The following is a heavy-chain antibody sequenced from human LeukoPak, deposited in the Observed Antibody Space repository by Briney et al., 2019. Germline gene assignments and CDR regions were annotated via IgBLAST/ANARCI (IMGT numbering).Heavy chain of an antibody. V-gene: IGHV4-34*01. CDR3: ARGRGIFGVVIIKGAYDY. CDR1: GGSFSGYY. D-gene: IGHD3-3*02. J-gene: IGHJ4*02. Sequence: PSETLSLTCAVYGGSFSGYYWSWIRQPPGKGLEWIGEINHSGSTNYNPSLKSRVTISVDTSNNQFSLQLSSVTAADTAVYYCARGRGIFGVVIIKGAYDYWGQGTLVAVSS. CDR2: INHSGST.